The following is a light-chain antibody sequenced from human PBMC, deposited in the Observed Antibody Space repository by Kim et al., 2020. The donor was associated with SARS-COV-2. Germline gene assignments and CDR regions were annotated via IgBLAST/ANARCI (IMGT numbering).Light chain of an antibody. V-gene: IGKV3-11*01. CDR3: QQRSNWPPALT. Sequence: PGERATLSCRASQSVSTYLAWYQQKPGQAPRLLIYDASNRATGIPDRFSGSGSGTDFTLTISSLESEDFAVYYCQQRSNWPPALTFGGRTKVDIK. CDR1: QSVSTY. CDR2: DAS. J-gene: IGKJ4*01.